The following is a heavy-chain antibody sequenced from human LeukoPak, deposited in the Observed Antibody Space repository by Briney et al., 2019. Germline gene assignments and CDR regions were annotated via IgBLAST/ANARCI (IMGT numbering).Heavy chain of an antibody. J-gene: IGHJ4*02. V-gene: IGHV3-23*01. Sequence: GGSLRLSCAASGFTFSSYAMSWVRQAPGKGLEWVSAISGSGGSTYYADSVKGRFTVSRDNSKNTLYLQMNSLRAEDTAVYYCAKAPTEYSGRADGRYYFDYWGQGTLVTVSS. D-gene: IGHD3-10*01. CDR3: AKAPTEYSGRADGRYYFDY. CDR1: GFTFSSYA. CDR2: ISGSGGST.